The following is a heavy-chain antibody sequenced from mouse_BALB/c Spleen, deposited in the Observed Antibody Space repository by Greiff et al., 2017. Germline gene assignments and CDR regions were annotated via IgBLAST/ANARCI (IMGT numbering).Heavy chain of an antibody. J-gene: IGHJ1*01. CDR2: INPSTGYT. Sequence: VKLVESGAELAKPGASVKMSCKASGYTFTSYWMHWVKQRPGQGLEWIGYINPSTGYTEYNQKFKDKATLTADKSSSTAYMQLSSLTSEDSAVYYCARKGYRYDWYFDVWGAGTTVTVSS. CDR3: ARKGYRYDWYFDV. V-gene: IGHV1-7*01. CDR1: GYTFTSYW. D-gene: IGHD2-14*01.